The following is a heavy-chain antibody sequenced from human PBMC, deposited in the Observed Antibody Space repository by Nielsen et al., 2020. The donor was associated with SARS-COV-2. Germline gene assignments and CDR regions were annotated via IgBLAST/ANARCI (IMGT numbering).Heavy chain of an antibody. D-gene: IGHD3-10*01. CDR3: AKDARSSGRALYYYYGMDV. CDR1: GFTFSSYG. V-gene: IGHV3-30*18. J-gene: IGHJ6*02. Sequence: LSLTCAASGFTFSSYGMHWVRQAPGKGLEWVAVISYDGSNKYYADSVKGRFTISRDNSKNTLYLQMNSLRAEDTAVYYCAKDARSSGRALYYYYGMDVWGQGTTVTVSS. CDR2: ISYDGSNK.